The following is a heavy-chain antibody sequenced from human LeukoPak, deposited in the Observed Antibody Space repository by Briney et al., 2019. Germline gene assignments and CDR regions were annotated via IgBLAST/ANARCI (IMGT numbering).Heavy chain of an antibody. CDR1: GYTFTSYG. D-gene: IGHD3-22*01. CDR3: QIVVVITQPDY. Sequence: SAKVSCKASGYTFTSYGISWVRQAPGQGLEWMGGIIPIFGTANYAQKFQGRVTITADESTSTAYMELSSLRSEDTAVYYCQIVVVITQPDYWGQGTLVTVSS. CDR2: IIPIFGTA. J-gene: IGHJ4*02. V-gene: IGHV1-69*13.